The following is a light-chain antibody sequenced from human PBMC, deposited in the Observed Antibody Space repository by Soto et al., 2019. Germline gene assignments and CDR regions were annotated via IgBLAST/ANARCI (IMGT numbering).Light chain of an antibody. J-gene: IGKJ5*01. V-gene: IGKV3-20*01. CDR1: QSITNRY. CDR2: DAS. Sequence: EIVLTQSPGTLSLSPGERATLSCRASQSITNRYIAWYQQKPGQAPRTLIYDASTRATGIPDRFSGSGSGTDFTLTISRLDPEDVAVYYCQQYGNSPVTLGQGTRLEIK. CDR3: QQYGNSPVT.